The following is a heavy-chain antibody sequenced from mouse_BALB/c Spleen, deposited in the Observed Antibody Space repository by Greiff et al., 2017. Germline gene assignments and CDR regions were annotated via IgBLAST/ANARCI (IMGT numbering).Heavy chain of an antibody. Sequence: VQLQQSGAELVRSGASVKLSCTASGFNIKDYYMHWVKQRPEQGLEWIGWIDPENGDTEYAPKFQGKATMTADTSSNTAYLQLSSLTSEDTAVYYCNAGDRYAGAMDYWGQGTSVTVSS. CDR3: NAGDRYAGAMDY. D-gene: IGHD2-14*01. CDR1: GFNIKDYY. CDR2: IDPENGDT. V-gene: IGHV14-4*02. J-gene: IGHJ4*01.